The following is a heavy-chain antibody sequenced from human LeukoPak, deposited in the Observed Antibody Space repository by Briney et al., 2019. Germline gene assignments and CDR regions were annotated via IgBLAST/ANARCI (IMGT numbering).Heavy chain of an antibody. V-gene: IGHV3-33*08. J-gene: IGHJ4*02. Sequence: GGSLRLSCSASGFTFSSYAMHWVRQAPGKGLEWVAVIWYDGSNKYYADSVKGRFTISRDNSKNTLYLQMNSLRAEDTAVYYCASGGGDFDYWGQRTLVTVSS. CDR3: ASGGGDFDY. CDR1: GFTFSSYA. D-gene: IGHD3-16*01. CDR2: IWYDGSNK.